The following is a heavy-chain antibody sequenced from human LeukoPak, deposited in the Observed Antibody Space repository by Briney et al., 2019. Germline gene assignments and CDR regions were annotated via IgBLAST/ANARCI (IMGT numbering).Heavy chain of an antibody. D-gene: IGHD1-26*01. CDR3: ARNSGSYSGAYFY. CDR2: IIPIFGTA. Sequence: SVKVSCKAPGGTFSSYAISWVRQVPGQGLEWMGGIIPIFGTANYAQKFQGRVTITADESTSTAYMELSSLRSEDTAVYYCARNSGSYSGAYFYWGQGTLLTVSS. V-gene: IGHV1-69*13. CDR1: GGTFSSYA. J-gene: IGHJ4*02.